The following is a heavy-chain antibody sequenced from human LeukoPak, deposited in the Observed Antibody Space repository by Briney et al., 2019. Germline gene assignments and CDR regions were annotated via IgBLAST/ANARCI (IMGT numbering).Heavy chain of an antibody. CDR1: GFTFSSYW. CDR3: AREGYNYGDFDY. Sequence: PGGSLRLSCAASGFTFSSYWMSWVRQAPGKGLEWVANIKQDGTEKYYEDSVKGRFTISRDNAKNSLYPQMNSLRAEDTAVYYCAREGYNYGDFDYWGQGTLVTVSS. J-gene: IGHJ4*02. D-gene: IGHD5-18*01. V-gene: IGHV3-7*03. CDR2: IKQDGTEK.